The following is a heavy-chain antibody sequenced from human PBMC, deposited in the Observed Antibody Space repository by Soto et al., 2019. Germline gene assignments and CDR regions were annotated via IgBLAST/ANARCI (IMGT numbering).Heavy chain of an antibody. V-gene: IGHV4-31*03. CDR2: IYYSGST. J-gene: IGHJ6*03. D-gene: IGHD4-17*01. Sequence: QVQLQESGPGLVKPSQTLSLTCTVSGGSISSGGYYWSWIRQHPGKGLEWIGYIYYSGSTYYNPSLKSRVTISVDTSKNQFSLKLSSVAAADTAVYYCARAIKGVPGDYGSLFYYMDVWGKGTTVTVSS. CDR3: ARAIKGVPGDYGSLFYYMDV. CDR1: GGSISSGGYY.